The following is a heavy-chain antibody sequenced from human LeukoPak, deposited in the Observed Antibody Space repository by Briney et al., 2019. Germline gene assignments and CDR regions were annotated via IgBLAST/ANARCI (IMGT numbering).Heavy chain of an antibody. CDR3: ARGPIYGDYYYYYMDV. Sequence: ASVKVSCKASGYTLTGYYMHWVRQAPGQGLEWMGWINPNSGGTNYAQKFQGRVTMTRDTSISTAYMELSRLRSDDTAVYYCARGPIYGDYYYYYMDVWGKGTTVTVSS. D-gene: IGHD4-17*01. J-gene: IGHJ6*03. V-gene: IGHV1-2*02. CDR1: GYTLTGYY. CDR2: INPNSGGT.